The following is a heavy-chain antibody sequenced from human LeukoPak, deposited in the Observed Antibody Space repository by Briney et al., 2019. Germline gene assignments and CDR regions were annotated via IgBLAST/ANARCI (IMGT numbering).Heavy chain of an antibody. CDR3: ARGGSGYYLDNAFVI. V-gene: IGHV4-39*02. D-gene: IGHD3-22*01. CDR2: ICYSGST. Sequence: PSETLSLTCTVSGASITSSSYCWGWIRQPPGKGLEWIGSICYSGSTYYNASLKSRVTISVDTSRTHFSLKLSSVTAADTAVYYCARGGSGYYLDNAFVIWGQGTMVTVSS. CDR1: GASITSSSYC. J-gene: IGHJ3*02.